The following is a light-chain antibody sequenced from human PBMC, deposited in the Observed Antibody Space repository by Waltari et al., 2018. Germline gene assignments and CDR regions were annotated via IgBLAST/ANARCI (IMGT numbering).Light chain of an antibody. V-gene: IGKV3-15*01. Sequence: EIVMTQSPATLSVSPGERATLSCRASQSVSSKLAWYQQKPGQAPRLLIYGASPRATGVPARFSGSGSGPEYILTISSLQSEDFAVYYCQHHNNWPPRWTFGQGTKVEIK. CDR3: QHHNNWPPRWT. CDR2: GAS. J-gene: IGKJ1*01. CDR1: QSVSSK.